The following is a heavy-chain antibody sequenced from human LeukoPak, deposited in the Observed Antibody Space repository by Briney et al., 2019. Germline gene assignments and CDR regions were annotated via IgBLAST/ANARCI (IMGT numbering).Heavy chain of an antibody. CDR1: GGSISSYY. CDR3: ARDPNYYDSSGYRLDYFDY. CDR2: IYHSGST. D-gene: IGHD3-22*01. J-gene: IGHJ4*02. Sequence: PSETLSLTCTVSGGSISSYYWSWIRQTPGKGLEWIGYIYHSGSTNFNPSLKSRVTISVDTSKNQFSLKLSSVAAADTAVYYCARDPNYYDSSGYRLDYFDYWGQGTLVTVSS. V-gene: IGHV4-59*01.